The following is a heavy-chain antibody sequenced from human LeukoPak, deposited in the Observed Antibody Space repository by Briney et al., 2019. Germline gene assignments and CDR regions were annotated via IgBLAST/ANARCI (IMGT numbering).Heavy chain of an antibody. Sequence: QTGGSLRLSCAASGFPFSSYWMTWVRQAPGKGLEWVANIKQDGSEKYYADSVKGRFTVSRDNAKNSLYLQMNSLRAEDTAVFYCARDNRNYYYYMDVWGKGTTVTVSS. CDR1: GFPFSSYW. J-gene: IGHJ6*03. CDR3: ARDNRNYYYYMDV. CDR2: IKQDGSEK. V-gene: IGHV3-7*01. D-gene: IGHD2/OR15-2a*01.